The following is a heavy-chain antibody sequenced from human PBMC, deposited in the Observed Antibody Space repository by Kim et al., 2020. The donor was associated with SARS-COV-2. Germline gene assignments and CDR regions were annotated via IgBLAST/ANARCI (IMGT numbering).Heavy chain of an antibody. D-gene: IGHD2-21*01. J-gene: IGHJ2*01. V-gene: IGHV3-30*04. CDR1: GFTFSSYA. CDR3: ANTYCGGDCYGSIDWYFDL. Sequence: GGSLRLSCAASGFTFSSYAMHWVRQAPGKGLEWVAVISYDGSNKYYADSVKGRFTISRDNSKNTLYLQMNSLRAEDTAVYYCANTYCGGDCYGSIDWYFDLWGRGTLVTVSS. CDR2: ISYDGSNK.